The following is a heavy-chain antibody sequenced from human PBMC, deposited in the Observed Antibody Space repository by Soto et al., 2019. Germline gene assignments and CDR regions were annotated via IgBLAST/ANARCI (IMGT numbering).Heavy chain of an antibody. CDR3: ASQKAAGLELDY. D-gene: IGHD1-7*01. J-gene: IGHJ4*02. V-gene: IGHV1-69*02. CDR1: GYSFTSYT. Sequence: EASVKLSCKACGYSFTSYTISWVRQAPGQGLEWMGRIIPILGIANYAQKFQGRVTITADKSTSTAYMELSSLRSEDTAVYYCASQKAAGLELDYWGQGTLVTVSS. CDR2: IIPILGIA.